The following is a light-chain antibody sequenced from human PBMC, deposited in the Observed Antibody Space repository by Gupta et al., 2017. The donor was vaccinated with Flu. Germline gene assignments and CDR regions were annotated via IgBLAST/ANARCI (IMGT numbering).Light chain of an antibody. J-gene: IGKJ1*01. Sequence: EIVLTQFPGTLSLSPGERATLSCRASQSVSSSYLAWYQQKPGQAPRLLIYGASSRATGPPDRFSGSGSGTDFTLTISILDPEDFAVYYCQQDGSSPRTFGQGTKVEIK. CDR1: QSVSSSY. CDR2: GAS. V-gene: IGKV3-20*01. CDR3: QQDGSSPRT.